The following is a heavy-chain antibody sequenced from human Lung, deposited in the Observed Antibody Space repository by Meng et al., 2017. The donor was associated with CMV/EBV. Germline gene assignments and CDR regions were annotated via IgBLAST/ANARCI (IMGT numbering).Heavy chain of an antibody. CDR2: INPNSGGT. CDR3: ARGRDVLRFLEWLLPDY. CDR1: GYTFTGYN. J-gene: IGHJ4*02. D-gene: IGHD3-3*01. V-gene: IGHV1-2*02. Sequence: QVQLVQSGAEVKKPGASVKVSCKASGYTFTGYNMHWVRQAPGQGLEWMGRINPNSGGTNYAQKFQGRVTMTRDTSISTAYMELSRLRSDDTAVYYCARGRDVLRFLEWLLPDYWGQGTLVTVAS.